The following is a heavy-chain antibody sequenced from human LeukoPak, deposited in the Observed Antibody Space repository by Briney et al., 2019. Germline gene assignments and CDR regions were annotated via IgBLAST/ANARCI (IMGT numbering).Heavy chain of an antibody. CDR1: GYTFTGYY. CDR2: INPNSGGT. V-gene: IGHV1-2*02. D-gene: IGHD6-6*01. Sequence: ASVKVSCKASGYTFTGYYMHWVRQAPGQGLEGMGWINPNSGGTNYAQKFQGRVTMTRDTSISTAYMELSRLRSDDTAVYYCARGRPYYSSSSGLVDYWGQGTLVTVSS. J-gene: IGHJ4*02. CDR3: ARGRPYYSSSSGLVDY.